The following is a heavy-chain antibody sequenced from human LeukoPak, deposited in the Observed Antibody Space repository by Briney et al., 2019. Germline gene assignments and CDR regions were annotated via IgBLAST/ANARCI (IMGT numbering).Heavy chain of an antibody. D-gene: IGHD3-10*01. CDR1: GFTFRSYW. CDR2: IWYDGGGK. CDR3: AKDRSTGFGSYFGYYFDS. Sequence: PGGSLRLSCAVSGFTFRSYWMSWVRQAPGKGLEWVALIWYDGGGKYYVDSVQGRFTIPRDNSKNTLYLQMNSLRAEDTAVYYCAKDRSTGFGSYFGYYFDSWGQGTLVTVSS. J-gene: IGHJ4*02. V-gene: IGHV3-33*06.